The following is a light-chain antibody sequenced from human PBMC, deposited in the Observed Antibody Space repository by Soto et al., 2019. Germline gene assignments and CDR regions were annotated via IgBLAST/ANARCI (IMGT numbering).Light chain of an antibody. CDR3: QQFGGSPPSWT. V-gene: IGKV3-20*01. Sequence: ESVLTQSPGTLSLSPGERATLSCRASQSVSSNSLAWYQQKPGQAPRLLIYGASSRATGTPDRFSGSGSGTDFTLTISILEPGDFAVYYCQQFGGSPPSWTFGQGTKVEI. CDR1: QSVSSNS. J-gene: IGKJ1*01. CDR2: GAS.